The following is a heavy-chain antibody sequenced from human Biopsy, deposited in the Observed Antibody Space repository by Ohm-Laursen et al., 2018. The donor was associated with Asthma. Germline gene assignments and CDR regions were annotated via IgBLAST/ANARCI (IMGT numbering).Heavy chain of an antibody. V-gene: IGHV3-30*04. D-gene: IGHD3-3*02. Sequence: SLRLSCAASGFTFSTYAMHWVRQAPGKGLEWVAVISYDGSNKYYADSVKGRFTISRDNSKNTLYLQMNSLRAEDTAVYYCARTFHFWSPYHAEHYQLWGQGTLVTVSS. CDR2: ISYDGSNK. CDR3: ARTFHFWSPYHAEHYQL. J-gene: IGHJ1*01. CDR1: GFTFSTYA.